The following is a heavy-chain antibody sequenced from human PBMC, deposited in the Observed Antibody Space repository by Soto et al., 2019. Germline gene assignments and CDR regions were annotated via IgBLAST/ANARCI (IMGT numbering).Heavy chain of an antibody. CDR1: GFNFDNSY. CDR2: LYSGGQT. D-gene: IGHD2-2*01. Sequence: PGGPLRLSCAVSGFNFDNSYMSWVRQAPGKGLEWVSILYSGGQTYYTESVRGRFTISRDISKNTLDLQMNRLTADDTAVYYCSKNNVAPAFVGFEYWGQGTLVTVSS. V-gene: IGHV3-53*01. J-gene: IGHJ4*02. CDR3: SKNNVAPAFVGFEY.